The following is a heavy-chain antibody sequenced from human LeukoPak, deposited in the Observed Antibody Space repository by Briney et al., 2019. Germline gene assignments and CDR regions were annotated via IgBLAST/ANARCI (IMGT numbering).Heavy chain of an antibody. D-gene: IGHD3-3*01. CDR2: IYWNDDK. CDR1: GFSLSTSGVG. CDR3: AHWIKTELNDFWSGYSEYFQH. J-gene: IGHJ1*01. V-gene: IGHV2-5*01. Sequence: SGPTLVNPTQTLTLTCTFSGFSLSTSGVGVGWIRQPPGKALEWLALIYWNDDKRYSPSLKSRLTITKDTSKNQVVLTMTNMDPVDTATCYCAHWIKTELNDFWSGYSEYFQHWGQGTLVTVSS.